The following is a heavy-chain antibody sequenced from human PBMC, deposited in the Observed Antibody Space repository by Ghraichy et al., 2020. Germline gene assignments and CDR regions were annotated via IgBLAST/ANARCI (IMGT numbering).Heavy chain of an antibody. J-gene: IGHJ4*02. V-gene: IGHV3-30*03. CDR3: ATDRWSSGSYLDY. Sequence: GGSLRLSCAASGFTFSNYGMHWVRQAPGKGLDWVALISYDGNNKYYADSVKGRFTISRDNSKNTLYLQMNSLRAEETAVYYWATDRWSSGSYLDYWGQGTLVTVSS. D-gene: IGHD1-26*01. CDR1: GFTFSNYG. CDR2: ISYDGNNK.